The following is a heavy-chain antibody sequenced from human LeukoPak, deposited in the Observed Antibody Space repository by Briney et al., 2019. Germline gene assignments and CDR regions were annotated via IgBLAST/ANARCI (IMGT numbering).Heavy chain of an antibody. CDR3: ARESDYYALGSPVFDP. V-gene: IGHV1-18*01. Sequence: ASVKVSCKASGYTFTSYGISWVRQAPGQGLEWMGWISAYNGNTNYAQKLQGRVAMTTDTSTSTAYMELRSLRSDDTAVYYCARESDYYALGSPVFDPWGQGTLVTVSS. CDR1: GYTFTSYG. CDR2: ISAYNGNT. D-gene: IGHD3-10*01. J-gene: IGHJ5*02.